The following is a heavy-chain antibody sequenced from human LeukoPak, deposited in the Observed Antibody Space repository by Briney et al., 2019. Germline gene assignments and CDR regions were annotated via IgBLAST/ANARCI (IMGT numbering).Heavy chain of an antibody. D-gene: IGHD6-13*01. CDR2: IYYSGST. Sequence: SETLSLTCTVSGGSISSYYWSWIRQPPGKGLEWIGYIYYSGSTNYNPSLKSRVTISVDTSKNQFSLKLSSVTAADTAVYYCARGEGSSWYLRKYNWFDPWGQGTLVTVSS. CDR3: ARGEGSSWYLRKYNWFDP. CDR1: GGSISSYY. J-gene: IGHJ5*02. V-gene: IGHV4-59*01.